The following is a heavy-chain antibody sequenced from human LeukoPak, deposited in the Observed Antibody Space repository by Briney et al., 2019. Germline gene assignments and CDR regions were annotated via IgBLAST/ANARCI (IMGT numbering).Heavy chain of an antibody. CDR3: ARRGDFWSGYFDY. Sequence: SETLSLTCTVSGGSISSSSYYWGWIRQPPGKGLEWIGSIYYSGSTYYNPSLKSRVTISVDTSKNQFSLKLSSVTAADTAVYYCARRGDFWSGYFDYWGQGTLVTVSS. CDR2: IYYSGST. D-gene: IGHD3-3*01. V-gene: IGHV4-39*01. J-gene: IGHJ4*02. CDR1: GGSISSSSYY.